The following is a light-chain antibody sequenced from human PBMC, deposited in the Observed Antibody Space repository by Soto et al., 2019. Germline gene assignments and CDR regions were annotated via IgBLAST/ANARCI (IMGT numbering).Light chain of an antibody. CDR1: QSVCNDF. J-gene: IGKJ1*01. Sequence: DILFTQSPGTLSLSPGERATLSCRASQSVCNDFLAWYQQKPGKAPRLLIYGASNRATGIPDRFSGSGSGTDFTLTIRRLEPEDVAVYYCQQYGSSGTFGQGTKVDIK. CDR2: GAS. CDR3: QQYGSSGT. V-gene: IGKV3-20*01.